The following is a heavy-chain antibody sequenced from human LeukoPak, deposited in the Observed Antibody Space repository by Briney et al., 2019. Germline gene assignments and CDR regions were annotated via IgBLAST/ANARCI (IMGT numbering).Heavy chain of an antibody. CDR3: AEDFWSGYATSFLGRDV. D-gene: IGHD3-3*01. Sequence: GGSLRLSCAASGFTCSSYAMSWVRQAPGKGLEWVSAISGSGGSTYYADSVKGRFTISRDNSKNTLYLQMNSLRAEDTAVYYCAEDFWSGYATSFLGRDVWGQGTTVTVSS. V-gene: IGHV3-23*01. CDR2: ISGSGGST. J-gene: IGHJ6*02. CDR1: GFTCSSYA.